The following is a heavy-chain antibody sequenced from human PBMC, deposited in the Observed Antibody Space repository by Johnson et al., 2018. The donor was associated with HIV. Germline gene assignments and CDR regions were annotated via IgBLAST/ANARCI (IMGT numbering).Heavy chain of an antibody. CDR1: GFTFSSYA. Sequence: QVQLVESGGGVVQPVRSLRLSCAASGFTFSSYAMHWVRQAPGQGPAWVAVISYDGSNTYYVDAVKGRFTISRENSKNTLYLQMNSLRAEDTAVYYCARRAIRDAFDIWGQGTMVTVSS. V-gene: IGHV3-30-3*01. CDR3: ARRAIRDAFDI. J-gene: IGHJ3*02. CDR2: ISYDGSNT.